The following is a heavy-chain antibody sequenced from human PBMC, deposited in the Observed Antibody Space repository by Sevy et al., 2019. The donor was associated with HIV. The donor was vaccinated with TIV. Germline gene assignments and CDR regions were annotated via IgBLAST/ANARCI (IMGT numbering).Heavy chain of an antibody. Sequence: ASAKVSCKASGGTFSNYAISWVRQAPGQGLEWMGGFIPMFDTANSAQKFQGRVTLTADGSTSTAYMELSSLRSEDTAMDYCASYYYESSGYSPLYYYGMDVWGQGTTVTVSS. V-gene: IGHV1-69*13. CDR3: ASYYYESSGYSPLYYYGMDV. CDR2: FIPMFDTA. D-gene: IGHD3-22*01. J-gene: IGHJ6*02. CDR1: GGTFSNYA.